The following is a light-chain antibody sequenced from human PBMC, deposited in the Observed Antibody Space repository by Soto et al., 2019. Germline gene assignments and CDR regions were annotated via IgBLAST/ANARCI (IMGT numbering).Light chain of an antibody. V-gene: IGKV3-15*01. Sequence: EVVMTQSPPTLSVSPGERATLSCRASQSVSSDLAWYQQKPGQAPRLLIYGASTRATDGPARFNGGGSGNEFTLTISSLQAEDVAIYYCRQYNDWPPITFGPGTKVDIK. J-gene: IGKJ3*01. CDR1: QSVSSD. CDR2: GAS. CDR3: RQYNDWPPIT.